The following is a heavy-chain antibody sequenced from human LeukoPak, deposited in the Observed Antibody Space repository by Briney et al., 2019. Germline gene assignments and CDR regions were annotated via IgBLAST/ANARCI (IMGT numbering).Heavy chain of an antibody. CDR2: IYSSGGT. V-gene: IGHV3-66*01. Sequence: GGSLRLSCAASGFTVSNNYMSWVRQAPGKGLEWVSVIYSSGGTYYADPVKGRLTISRDNSKNTLYLQMNSLRAEDTAVYYCARDSGGSYYTDYWGQGTLVTVSS. CDR1: GFTVSNNY. J-gene: IGHJ4*02. CDR3: ARDSGGSYYTDY. D-gene: IGHD1-26*01.